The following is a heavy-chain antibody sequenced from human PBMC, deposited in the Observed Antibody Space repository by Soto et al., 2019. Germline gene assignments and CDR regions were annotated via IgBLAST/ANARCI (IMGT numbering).Heavy chain of an antibody. CDR1: GFTFGDYA. J-gene: IGHJ6*03. V-gene: IGHV3-49*03. CDR2: IRSKAYGGTT. CDR3: TRVIAARRGGDYYYYMDV. Sequence: EVQLVESGGGLVQPGRSLRLSCTASGFTFGDYAMSWFRQAPGKGLEWVGFIRSKAYGGTTEYAASVKGRFTISRDDSKSIAYLQMNSLKTEDTAVYYCTRVIAARRGGDYYYYMDVWGKGTTVTVSS. D-gene: IGHD6-6*01.